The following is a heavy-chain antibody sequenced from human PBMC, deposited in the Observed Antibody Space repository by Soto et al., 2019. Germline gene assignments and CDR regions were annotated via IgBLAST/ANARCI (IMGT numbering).Heavy chain of an antibody. CDR3: ISYSSISILVIWIDY. D-gene: IGHD2-15*01. V-gene: IGHV3-15*07. CDR1: GFTFTNAW. CDR2: IKSKIDGGTT. J-gene: IGHJ4*02. Sequence: GGSLRLSCAASGFTFTNAWINWVRQAPGKGLEWVGRIKSKIDGGTTDFAAPVKGRFAISRDDSKNMVYLQMNSLKTEDTAIYYGISYSSISILVIWIDYWGQGTLVTVSS.